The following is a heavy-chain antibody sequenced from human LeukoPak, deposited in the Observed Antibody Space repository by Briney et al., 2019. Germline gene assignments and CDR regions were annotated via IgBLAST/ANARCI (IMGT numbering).Heavy chain of an antibody. Sequence: NPGGSLRLSCVASGFTFGTFYMTWVRQAPGKGLEWVSSISSSSSYIYYADSVKGRFTISRDNAKNSLYLQMNSLRAEDTAVYYCARAQVVVAAMGSWGQGTLVTVSS. V-gene: IGHV3-21*01. CDR1: GFTFGTFY. D-gene: IGHD2-15*01. J-gene: IGHJ4*02. CDR3: ARAQVVVAAMGS. CDR2: ISSSSSYI.